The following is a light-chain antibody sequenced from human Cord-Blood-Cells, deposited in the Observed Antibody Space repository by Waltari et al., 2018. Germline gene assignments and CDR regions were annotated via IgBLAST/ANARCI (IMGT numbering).Light chain of an antibody. CDR3: QQSYSTPQVT. J-gene: IGKJ4*01. V-gene: IGKV1-39*01. CDR2: AAS. Sequence: DIQMTQSPSSLSASVGDRVTITCRASQSISSYLNWYQQKPGKAPELLIYAASSLQSGVPSRFSGSRSGTDFTLTISSLQPEDFATYYCQQSYSTPQVTFGGGTKVEIK. CDR1: QSISSY.